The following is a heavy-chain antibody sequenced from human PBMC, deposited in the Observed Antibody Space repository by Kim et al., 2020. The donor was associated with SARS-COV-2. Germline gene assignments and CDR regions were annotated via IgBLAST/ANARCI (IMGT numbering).Heavy chain of an antibody. CDR1: GFTFSSYS. D-gene: IGHD3-10*01. Sequence: GGSLRLSCAASGFTFSSYSMNWVRQAPGKGLEWVSSISSSSSYIYYADSVKGRFTISRDNAKNSLYLQMNSLRAEDTAVYYCARVRVTMVRGVIHTYGMDVWGQGTTVTVSS. CDR2: ISSSSSYI. J-gene: IGHJ6*02. CDR3: ARVRVTMVRGVIHTYGMDV. V-gene: IGHV3-21*01.